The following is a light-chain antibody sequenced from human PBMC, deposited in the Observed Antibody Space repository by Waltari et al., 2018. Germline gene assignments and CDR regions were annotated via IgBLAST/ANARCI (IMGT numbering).Light chain of an antibody. Sequence: EIVMTQYPATLSVSPGERVTLSCRASQGVISSLAWYQQKPGQAPKVLIYRASTRATGIPARFSGSGSGTEFTLTISSLQSEDFAVYYCQQYIDWPLTFGGGTKVEIK. V-gene: IGKV3-15*01. CDR3: QQYIDWPLT. J-gene: IGKJ4*01. CDR2: RAS. CDR1: QGVISS.